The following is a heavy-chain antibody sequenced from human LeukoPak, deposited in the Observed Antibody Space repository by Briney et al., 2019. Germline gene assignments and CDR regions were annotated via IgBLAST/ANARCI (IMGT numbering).Heavy chain of an antibody. Sequence: GASVKVSCKASGYTFTAYYMHWVRQAPGQGLEWMGWINPNSGGTNYAQKFQGRVTMTRDTSISTAYMELSRLRSDDTAVYYCARNLTHIPIFGVVTPPNYYYGMDVWGQGTTVTVSS. V-gene: IGHV1-2*02. CDR3: ARNLTHIPIFGVVTPPNYYYGMDV. CDR1: GYTFTAYY. J-gene: IGHJ6*02. D-gene: IGHD3-3*01. CDR2: INPNSGGT.